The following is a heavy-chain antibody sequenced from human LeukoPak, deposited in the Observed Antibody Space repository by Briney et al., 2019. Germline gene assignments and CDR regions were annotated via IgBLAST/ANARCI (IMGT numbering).Heavy chain of an antibody. V-gene: IGHV3-11*04. Sequence: GGSLRLSCAASGFTFSDYYMTWVRQAPGGGLEWISYISTSGTTTYYAGSVKGRFTISRDNSKNSLYLQMNSLRAEDTAVYYCAREGNWNRFDPWGQGTLVTISS. J-gene: IGHJ5*02. CDR2: ISTSGTTT. D-gene: IGHD1-1*01. CDR1: GFTFSDYY. CDR3: AREGNWNRFDP.